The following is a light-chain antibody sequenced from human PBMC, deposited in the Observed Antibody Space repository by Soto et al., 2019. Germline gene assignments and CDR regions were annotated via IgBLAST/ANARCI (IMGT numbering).Light chain of an antibody. CDR1: ETIGRAY. CDR2: ATS. Sequence: IVLTQSPGTLSLSPGERATVSCRASETIGRAYFAWYQHRPGRTPRLVLSATSNRAAGIPDRFGGSGSGADFTLTSSGVEPEFLAVYYCRQYATSPFTLGQGTKLEI. CDR3: RQYATSPFT. V-gene: IGKV3-20*01. J-gene: IGKJ2*01.